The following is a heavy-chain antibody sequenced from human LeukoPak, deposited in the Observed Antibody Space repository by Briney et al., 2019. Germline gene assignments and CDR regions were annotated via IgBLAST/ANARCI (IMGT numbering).Heavy chain of an antibody. V-gene: IGHV3-53*01. D-gene: IGHD6-13*01. CDR3: ARDMKAAAGPY. J-gene: IGHJ4*02. CDR1: GFTVNNAW. CDR2: IYSGGST. Sequence: RGSLRLSCAASGFTVNNAWMSWVRQAPGKRLEWVSVIYSGGSTYYADSVKGRFTISRDNSKNTLYLQMNSLRAEDTAVYYCARDMKAAAGPYWGQGTLVTVSS.